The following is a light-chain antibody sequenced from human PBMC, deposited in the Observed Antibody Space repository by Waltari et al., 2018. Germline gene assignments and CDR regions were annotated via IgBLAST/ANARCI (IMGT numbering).Light chain of an antibody. CDR1: SNDVGGYNH. V-gene: IGLV2-11*01. CDR2: VVF. J-gene: IGLJ2*01. CDR3: CSYAGSYTVL. Sequence: QSALTQPRSVSGSPGQSVTFSCTGTSNDVGGYNHVLWYQQSPGKAPKLMIYVVFNRPSGVPDLFSGSTAGNPASLTISGLQADDEADYYCCSYAGSYTVLFGGGTKLTVL.